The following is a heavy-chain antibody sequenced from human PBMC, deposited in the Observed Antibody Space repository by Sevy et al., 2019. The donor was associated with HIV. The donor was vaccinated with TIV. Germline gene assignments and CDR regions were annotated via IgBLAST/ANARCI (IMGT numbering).Heavy chain of an antibody. CDR2: ISAYNGNT. V-gene: IGHV1-18*01. CDR1: GYTFTSYG. J-gene: IGHJ4*02. CDR3: ARDRAAGTFFGY. D-gene: IGHD6-13*01. Sequence: ASVKVSCKASGYTFTSYGISWVRQAPGQGLEWMGWISAYNGNTNYAQKLQGRVTMTTDTSTSTAYMELRSLRADDTAVYYCARDRAAGTFFGYWGQGTLVTVSS.